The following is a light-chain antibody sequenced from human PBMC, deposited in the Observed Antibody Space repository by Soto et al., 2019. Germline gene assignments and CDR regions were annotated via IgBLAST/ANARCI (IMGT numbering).Light chain of an antibody. CDR2: GAS. Sequence: IQLTQSPSSLSASVGDRVTITCRASQDVSHFLAWYQHRPGKVPQLLIYGASTLQSGVPSRFSGSGSGTSFALTISSLQPEDVATYYCLSYSKDVPGTFGQGTKVDIK. CDR1: QDVSHF. J-gene: IGKJ1*01. V-gene: IGKV1-27*01. CDR3: LSYSKDVPGT.